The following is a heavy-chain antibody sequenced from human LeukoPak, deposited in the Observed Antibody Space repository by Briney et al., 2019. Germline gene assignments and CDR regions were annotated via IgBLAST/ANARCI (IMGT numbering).Heavy chain of an antibody. CDR2: ISSSGSTI. J-gene: IGHJ4*02. CDR1: GFTFSSYE. CDR3: ATEGPYCSSTSCPD. V-gene: IGHV3-48*03. D-gene: IGHD2-2*01. Sequence: PGGSLRLSCAASGFTFSSYEMNWVRQAPGKGLEWVSYISSSGSTIYYADSVKGRFTISRDNAKNSLYLQMNSLRAEDTAVYYCATEGPYCSSTSCPDWGQGTLVTVSS.